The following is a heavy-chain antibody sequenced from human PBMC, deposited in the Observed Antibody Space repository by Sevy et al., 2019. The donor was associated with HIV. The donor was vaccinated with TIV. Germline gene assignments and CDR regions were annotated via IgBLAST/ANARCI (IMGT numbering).Heavy chain of an antibody. CDR1: GFTFSSYS. CDR3: ARVPRQPSQGPY. D-gene: IGHD5-18*01. CDR2: ISSSSYI. J-gene: IGHJ4*02. V-gene: IGHV3-21*01. Sequence: GGSLRLSCAASGFTFSSYSMNWVRQAPGKGLEWVSSISSSSYIYYADSVKGRFTISRDNAKNSLYLQMNSLRAEDTAVYYCARVPRQPSQGPYWGQGTLVTVSS.